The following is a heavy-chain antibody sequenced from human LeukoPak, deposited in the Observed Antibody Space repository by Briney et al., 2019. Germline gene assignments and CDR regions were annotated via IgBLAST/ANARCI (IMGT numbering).Heavy chain of an antibody. Sequence: GGSLRLSCAASGFTFSSYAMSWVRQAPGKGLEWVSAISGSGGSTYYADSVKGRFTISRDNSKNTLYLQMNSLRAEDTAVYYCAKVWYGYVWGSPHDAFDVWGQGTMVTVSS. J-gene: IGHJ3*01. V-gene: IGHV3-23*01. CDR3: AKVWYGYVWGSPHDAFDV. D-gene: IGHD3-16*01. CDR1: GFTFSSYA. CDR2: ISGSGGST.